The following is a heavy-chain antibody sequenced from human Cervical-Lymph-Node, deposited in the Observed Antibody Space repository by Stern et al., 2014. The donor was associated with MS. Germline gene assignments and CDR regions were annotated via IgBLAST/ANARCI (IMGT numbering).Heavy chain of an antibody. CDR2: INPSGESI. D-gene: IGHD3-10*01. V-gene: IGHV1-46*01. J-gene: IGHJ2*01. Sequence: QLVKSGAEVKKPGASVKVSCKASGYTFTTYSMHWARQAPGQGLAWMGIINPSGESISYAQRCQGRVTMTRDTSTSTVYMELSSLRSEDTAVYYCATGGAAPRYFDLWGRGTLVTVSS. CDR1: GYTFTTYS. CDR3: ATGGAAPRYFDL.